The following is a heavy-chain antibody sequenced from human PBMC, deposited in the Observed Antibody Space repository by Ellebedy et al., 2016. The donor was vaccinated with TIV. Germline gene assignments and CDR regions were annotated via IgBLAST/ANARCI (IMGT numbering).Heavy chain of an antibody. CDR1: GGSISSYY. Sequence: SETLSLTCTVSGGSISSYYWSWIRQPPGKGLEWIGYIYYSGSTHYNPSLKSRVTISVDTSKNQFSLKLSSVTAADTAVYYCARGRTLRYFDWLFLDYWGQGTLVTVSS. D-gene: IGHD3-9*01. CDR2: IYYSGST. J-gene: IGHJ4*02. V-gene: IGHV4-59*01. CDR3: ARGRTLRYFDWLFLDY.